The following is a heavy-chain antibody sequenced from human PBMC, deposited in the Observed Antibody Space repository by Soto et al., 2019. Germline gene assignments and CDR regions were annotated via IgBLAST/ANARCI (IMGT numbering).Heavy chain of an antibody. V-gene: IGHV4-34*01. Sequence: SETLSLTCAVYGGSFSGFYWNWIRQTPGKGLEWIGEINHSGTTNYNPSVKSRVTISVDTSKTQFSLNLRSVTAADTAVYYCARCPRDGYGGAWYFDLWGRGTLVTVSS. CDR2: INHSGTT. J-gene: IGHJ2*01. CDR1: GGSFSGFY. CDR3: ARCPRDGYGGAWYFDL. D-gene: IGHD5-12*01.